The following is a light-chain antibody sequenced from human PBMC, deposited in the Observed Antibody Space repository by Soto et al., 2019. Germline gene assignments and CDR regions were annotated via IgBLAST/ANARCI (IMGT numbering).Light chain of an antibody. CDR2: DVS. CDR1: TSAVGGYNY. Sequence: QSVLTQPASVSGSPGKSITISSTGTTSAVGGYNYVSWYQQNPGKAPKLMIYDVSNRPSGVSNRFSGSKSGSTASLTISGLQAEDEADYYCSSYTSSSTLYVFGTGTKLTVL. J-gene: IGLJ1*01. CDR3: SSYTSSSTLYV. V-gene: IGLV2-14*01.